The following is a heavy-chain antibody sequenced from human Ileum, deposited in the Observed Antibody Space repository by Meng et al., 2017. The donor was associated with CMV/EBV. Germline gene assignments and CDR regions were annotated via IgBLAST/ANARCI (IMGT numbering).Heavy chain of an antibody. CDR2: ISSSSSAI. J-gene: IGHJ4*02. CDR1: GFIFSDYS. CDR3: VRECCDSASVD. V-gene: IGHV3-48*04. D-gene: IGHD2-21*01. Sequence: GESLKISCAASGFIFSDYSMYWVRQAPGKGLEWVSYISSSSSAIFYPDSVKGRFTISRDNAKNTLYLQMNSLRAEDTTLYYGVRECCDSASVDWGQGTLVTVSS.